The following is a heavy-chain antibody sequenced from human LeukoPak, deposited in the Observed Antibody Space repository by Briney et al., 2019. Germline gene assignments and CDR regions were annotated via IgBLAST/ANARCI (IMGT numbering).Heavy chain of an antibody. CDR1: GFSLSTTEVA. J-gene: IGHJ4*02. CDR2: IYWDDDK. CDR3: AHKSVAGVFTY. V-gene: IGHV2-5*02. D-gene: IGHD6-19*01. Sequence: SGPTLVKPTQTLTLTCTFSGFSLSTTEVAVGWIRQPPGKALEWLTLIYWDDDKTYSPSLKSRLTVTKDTSRNQVVLTVTNMDPVDTATYYCAHKSVAGVFTYWGQGTLVTVSS.